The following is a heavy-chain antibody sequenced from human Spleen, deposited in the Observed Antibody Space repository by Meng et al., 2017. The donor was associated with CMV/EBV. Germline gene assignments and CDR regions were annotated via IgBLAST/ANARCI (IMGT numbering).Heavy chain of an antibody. CDR1: GFTFSNAW. CDR3: ARVGQWLVRPSDY. CDR2: ISSSGSTI. Sequence: GGSLRLSCAVSGFTFSNAWMNWVRQAPGKGLEWVSYISSSGSTIYYADSVKGRFTISRDNAKNSLYLQMNSLRAEDTAVYYCARVGQWLVRPSDYWGQGTLVTVSS. V-gene: IGHV3-48*04. J-gene: IGHJ4*02. D-gene: IGHD6-19*01.